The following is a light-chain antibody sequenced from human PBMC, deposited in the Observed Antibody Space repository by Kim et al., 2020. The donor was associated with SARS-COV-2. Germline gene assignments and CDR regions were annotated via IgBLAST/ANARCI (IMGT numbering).Light chain of an antibody. CDR3: QQYADSSLS. V-gene: IGKV3-20*01. J-gene: IGKJ4*01. CDR2: GAS. CDR1: QSVSSS. Sequence: LSPGERATLSCTASQSVSSSLAWYQQRPGQTPRLLIYGASTRATGIPDRFSGSGSGTDFILTISRLEPEDFAIYYCQQYADSSLSFGGGTKVDIK.